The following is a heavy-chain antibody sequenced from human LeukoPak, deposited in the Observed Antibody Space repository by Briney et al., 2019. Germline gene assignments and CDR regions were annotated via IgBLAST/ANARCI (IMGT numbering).Heavy chain of an antibody. CDR1: GGSISSGYY. D-gene: IGHD2-2*03. V-gene: IGHV4-38-2*02. Sequence: SETLSLTCTVSGGSISSGYYWGWIRQPPGKGLEWIGSIYHSGSTYYNPSLKSRVTISVDTSKNQFSLKLSSVTAADTAVYYCAREVLDFDYWGQGTLVTVSS. CDR2: IYHSGST. J-gene: IGHJ4*02. CDR3: AREVLDFDY.